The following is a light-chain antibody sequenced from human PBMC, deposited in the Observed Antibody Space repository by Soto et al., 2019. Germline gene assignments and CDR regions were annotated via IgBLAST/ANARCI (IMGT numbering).Light chain of an antibody. CDR1: QSVSSN. V-gene: IGKV3-15*01. CDR3: QQYNNWTQT. CDR2: GAS. J-gene: IGKJ1*01. Sequence: EIVMTQSPATLSVSPGERATLSCRASQSVSSNLAWYQQQPGQAPRLLIYGASTRATGIPARFSGSGSGTEFTITISSLKSEDFAVYYCQQYNNWTQTFGQGTKVEIK.